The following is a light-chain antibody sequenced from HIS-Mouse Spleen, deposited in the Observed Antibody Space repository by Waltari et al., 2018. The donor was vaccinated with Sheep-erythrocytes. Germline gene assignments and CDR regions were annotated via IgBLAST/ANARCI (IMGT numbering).Light chain of an antibody. J-gene: IGLJ2*01. CDR1: SSDVGSYNL. Sequence: QSALTQSASVSGSPGQSITISCTGTSSDVGSYNLVSWYQPHPGKAPKLMIYEGSKRPSGVSNRFSGSKSGNTASLTISGLQAEDEADYYCCSYAGSSTFHVVFGGGTKLTVL. V-gene: IGLV2-23*03. CDR3: CSYAGSSTFHVV. CDR2: EGS.